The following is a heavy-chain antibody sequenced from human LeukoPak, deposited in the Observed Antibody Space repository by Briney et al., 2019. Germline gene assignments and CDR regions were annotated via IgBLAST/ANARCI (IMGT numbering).Heavy chain of an antibody. V-gene: IGHV3-11*01. CDR3: AREPIFGVLEETIDY. D-gene: IGHD3-3*01. Sequence: PGGSLRLSCAASGFTFSDYNMNLIRQVPGKGLEWISYISSSGSSTYYADSVKGRFTISRDNAKNSMYLEMNSLRAEDTAVYYCAREPIFGVLEETIDYWGQGTLVTVSS. CDR2: ISSSGSST. J-gene: IGHJ4*02. CDR1: GFTFSDYN.